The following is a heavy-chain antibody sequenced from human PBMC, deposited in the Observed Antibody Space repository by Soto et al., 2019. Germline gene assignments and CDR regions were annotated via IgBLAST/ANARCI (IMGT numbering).Heavy chain of an antibody. J-gene: IGHJ1*01. V-gene: IGHV1-69*01. D-gene: IGHD6-13*01. CDR3: AGDDGYSSSHLYA. CDR2: ILPSTGAT. Sequence: QEQLVQSGAEMKKPGSSVKLSCEASGGTLITYSITWVRQAPGQGLEWMGGILPSTGATNDAPKCQGRATITADESTSTAYTELRGLTSEDTAIYFCAGDDGYSSSHLYAWGQGTRLTVSP. CDR1: GGTLITYS.